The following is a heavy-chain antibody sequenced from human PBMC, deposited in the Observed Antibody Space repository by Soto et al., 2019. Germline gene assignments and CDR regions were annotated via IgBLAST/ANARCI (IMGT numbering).Heavy chain of an antibody. CDR3: ARALMYYDFWSGYKYYYGMDV. D-gene: IGHD3-3*01. CDR2: ISAYNGNT. V-gene: IGHV1-18*04. Sequence: ASVKVSCKASGYTFTSYGISWVRQAPGQGLEWMGWISAYNGNTNYAQKLQGRVTMTTDTSTSTAYMGLRSLRSDDTAVYYCARALMYYDFWSGYKYYYGMDVWGQGTTVTVSS. CDR1: GYTFTSYG. J-gene: IGHJ6*02.